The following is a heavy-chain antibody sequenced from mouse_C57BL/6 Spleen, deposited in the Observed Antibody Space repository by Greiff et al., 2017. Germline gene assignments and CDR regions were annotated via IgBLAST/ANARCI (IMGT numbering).Heavy chain of an antibody. CDR1: GSTFTSYW. D-gene: IGHD2-14*01. V-gene: IGHV1-72*01. J-gene: IGHJ4*01. CDR3: ARWGGTDRSYAMDY. Sequence: QVQLQQPGAELVKPGASVRLSCKASGSTFTSYWMHWVKQRPGRGLEWIGRIDPNSGGTKYNEKLKSKATLTVDKPSSTAYMQLSSLTSEDSAVYYCARWGGTDRSYAMDYWGQGTSVTVSS. CDR2: IDPNSGGT.